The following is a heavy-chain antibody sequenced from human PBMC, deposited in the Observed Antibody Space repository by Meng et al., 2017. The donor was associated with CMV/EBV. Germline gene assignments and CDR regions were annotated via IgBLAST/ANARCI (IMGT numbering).Heavy chain of an antibody. J-gene: IGHJ5*02. D-gene: IGHD6-13*01. CDR1: ISSSNW. V-gene: IGHV4-4*02. Sequence: ISSSNWWSWVRQPPGKGLEWIGEIYHSGSTNYNPSLKSRVTISVDKSRNQFSLKLSSVTAADTAVYYCARVRGGMSSSWFVAHWFDPWGQGTLVTVSS. CDR2: IYHSGST. CDR3: ARVRGGMSSSWFVAHWFDP.